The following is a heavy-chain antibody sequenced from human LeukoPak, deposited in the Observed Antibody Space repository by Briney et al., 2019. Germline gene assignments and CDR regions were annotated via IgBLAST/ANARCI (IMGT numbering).Heavy chain of an antibody. CDR2: MNPNSGNT. D-gene: IGHD2-2*01. Sequence: ASVKVSCKASGYTFTSYDINWVRQATGQGLEWMGWMNPNSGNTGYAQKFQGRVTMTRNTSISTAYMELSSLRSEDTAVYYCARRPAYCSSTSCYPDYYYYYYYGMDVWGQGTAVTVSS. CDR1: GYTFTSYD. CDR3: ARRPAYCSSTSCYPDYYYYYYYGMDV. J-gene: IGHJ6*02. V-gene: IGHV1-8*01.